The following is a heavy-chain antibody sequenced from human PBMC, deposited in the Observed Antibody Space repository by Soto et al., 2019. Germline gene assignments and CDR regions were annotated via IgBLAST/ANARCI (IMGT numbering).Heavy chain of an antibody. CDR3: ASQYSRSFHYYYGMDV. CDR2: IYYSGST. Sequence: SETLSLTCTVSGGSVSSGSYYWSWIRQPPGKGLEWIGYIYYSGSTNYNPSLKSRVTISVDTSKNQFSLKLSSVTAADTAVYYCASQYSRSFHYYYGMDVWGQGTTVTVSS. J-gene: IGHJ6*02. D-gene: IGHD6-6*01. CDR1: GGSVSSGSYY. V-gene: IGHV4-61*01.